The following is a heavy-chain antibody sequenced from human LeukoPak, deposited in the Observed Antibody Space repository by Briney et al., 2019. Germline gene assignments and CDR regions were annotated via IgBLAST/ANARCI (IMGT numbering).Heavy chain of an antibody. D-gene: IGHD3-10*01. CDR3: ARSRRVRGVIIFLGDAFDI. V-gene: IGHV4-34*01. CDR1: GGSFSGYY. Sequence: PSETLSLTCAVYGGSFSGYYWSWIRQPPGKGLEWIGEINHSGSTNYNPSLKSRVTISVDTSKNQFSLKLGSVTAADTAVYYCARSRRVRGVIIFLGDAFDIWGQGTMVTVSS. J-gene: IGHJ3*02. CDR2: INHSGST.